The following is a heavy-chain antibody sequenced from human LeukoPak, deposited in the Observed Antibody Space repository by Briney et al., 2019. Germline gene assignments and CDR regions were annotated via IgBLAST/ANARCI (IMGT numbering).Heavy chain of an antibody. V-gene: IGHV4-34*01. CDR3: ARVSLYSYGDFDY. CDR1: GGSFIGYY. J-gene: IGHJ4*02. Sequence: SETLSLTCAVYGGSFIGYYWSWIRQPPGKGLEWIGEINHSGSTNYNPSLKSRVTISVDTSKNQFSLKMSSVNAADTAVYYCARVSLYSYGDFDYWGQGTLVTVSS. D-gene: IGHD5-18*01. CDR2: INHSGST.